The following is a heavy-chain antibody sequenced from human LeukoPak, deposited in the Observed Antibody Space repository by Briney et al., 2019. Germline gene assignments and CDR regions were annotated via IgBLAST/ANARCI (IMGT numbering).Heavy chain of an antibody. D-gene: IGHD3-3*01. Sequence: PGGSLRLSCVASGFTFSIYAMTWARQAPGGGREWVSALSSSGSGTYYADSVEGRFTISRDNSDNTLYLQMNSLRAGDTAIYYCAKVLGLWCGYYTFDYWGQGTLVTVSS. V-gene: IGHV3-23*01. CDR1: GFTFSIYA. CDR2: LSSSGSGT. CDR3: AKVLGLWCGYYTFDY. J-gene: IGHJ4*02.